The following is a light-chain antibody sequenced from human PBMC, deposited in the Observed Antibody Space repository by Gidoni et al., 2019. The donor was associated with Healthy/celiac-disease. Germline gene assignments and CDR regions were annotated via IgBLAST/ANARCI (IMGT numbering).Light chain of an antibody. CDR1: QSVSSN. CDR2: GAS. CDR3: QQYNNWPRT. J-gene: IGKJ1*01. V-gene: IGKV3-15*01. Sequence: IVITQSPATLSVSPGERATLSCRASQSVSSNLAWYQQKPGQAPRLLIYGASTRATGIPARFSGSGSGTEFTLTISSLQSKDFAVYYCQQYNNWPRTFGQGTKVEIK.